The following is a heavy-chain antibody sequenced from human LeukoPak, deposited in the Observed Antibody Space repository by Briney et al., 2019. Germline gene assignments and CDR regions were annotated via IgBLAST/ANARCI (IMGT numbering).Heavy chain of an antibody. D-gene: IGHD5-12*01. CDR3: AKERGYSGYDLRH. CDR1: GFTVSSNY. J-gene: IGHJ4*02. Sequence: PGGSLRLSCAASGFTVSSNYMSWVRQAPGKGLEWVSIIYSGGSTFYADSVKGRFTISRDNSKNTLYLQMNSLRAEDTAVYYCAKERGYSGYDLRHWGQGTLVTVSS. V-gene: IGHV3-53*01. CDR2: IYSGGST.